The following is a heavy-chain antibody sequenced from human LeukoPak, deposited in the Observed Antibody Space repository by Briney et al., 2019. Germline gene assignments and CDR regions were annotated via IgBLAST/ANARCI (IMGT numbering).Heavy chain of an antibody. Sequence: GGSLRLSCAASGFTFSSYAMHWVRQAPGKGLEWVAVISYDGSNKYYADSVKGRFTISRDNSKNTLYLQMNSLRAEDTAVYYCARGVTGIYYYYYMDTWGKGTTVTVSS. CDR1: GFTFSSYA. CDR3: ARGVTGIYYYYYMDT. V-gene: IGHV3-30*04. CDR2: ISYDGSNK. D-gene: IGHD3-10*01. J-gene: IGHJ6*03.